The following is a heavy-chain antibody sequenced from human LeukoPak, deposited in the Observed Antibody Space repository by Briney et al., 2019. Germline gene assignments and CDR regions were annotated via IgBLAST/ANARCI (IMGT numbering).Heavy chain of an antibody. Sequence: GGSLRLSCAASGFTFSSYAMSWVRQAPGKGLEWVSAISGSGGSTYYADSVKGRFTISRDNSKNTLYLQMNSLRAEDTAVYYCARDPLSSSSRTFDYWGQGTLVTVSS. V-gene: IGHV3-23*01. CDR1: GFTFSSYA. CDR2: ISGSGGST. D-gene: IGHD6-13*01. CDR3: ARDPLSSSSRTFDY. J-gene: IGHJ4*02.